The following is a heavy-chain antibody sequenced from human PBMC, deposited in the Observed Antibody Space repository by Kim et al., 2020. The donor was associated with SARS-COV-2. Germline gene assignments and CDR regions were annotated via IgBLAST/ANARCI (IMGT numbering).Heavy chain of an antibody. J-gene: IGHJ4*02. Sequence: GGSLRLSCAASGFTFSSYSMNWVRQAPGKGLEWVSSISSGSSYIYYADSVKGRFTISRDNAKNSLYLQMNSLRAEDTAVYYCATDRAPWFGEFFDYWGQGTLVTVSS. CDR1: GFTFSSYS. CDR2: ISSGSSYI. CDR3: ATDRAPWFGEFFDY. D-gene: IGHD3-10*01. V-gene: IGHV3-21*01.